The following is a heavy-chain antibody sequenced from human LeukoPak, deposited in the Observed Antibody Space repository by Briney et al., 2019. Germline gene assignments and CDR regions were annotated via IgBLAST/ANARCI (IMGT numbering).Heavy chain of an antibody. CDR3: AGGNSMDV. J-gene: IGHJ6*04. CDR1: GFTFSSYA. D-gene: IGHD1/OR15-1a*01. Sequence: GRSLRLSCAASGFTFSSYAMHWVRQAPGKGLEWVAVISYDGSNKYYADSVKGRFTISRDNSKNTLYLQMNSLRAEDTAVYYCAGGNSMDVWGKGTAVTVSS. V-gene: IGHV3-30*04. CDR2: ISYDGSNK.